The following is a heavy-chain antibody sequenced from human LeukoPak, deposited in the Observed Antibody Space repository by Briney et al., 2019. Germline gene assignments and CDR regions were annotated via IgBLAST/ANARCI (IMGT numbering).Heavy chain of an antibody. CDR1: GGSFSGYY. D-gene: IGHD5-18*01. Sequence: SETLSLTCAVYGGSFSGYYWSWIRQPPGKGLVWIGEINHSGSTNYNPSLKSRVTISVDTSKNQFSLKLSSVTAADTAVYYCARGLPQKPLDTAMVTDYWGQGTLVTVSS. J-gene: IGHJ4*02. CDR2: INHSGST. V-gene: IGHV4-34*01. CDR3: ARGLPQKPLDTAMVTDY.